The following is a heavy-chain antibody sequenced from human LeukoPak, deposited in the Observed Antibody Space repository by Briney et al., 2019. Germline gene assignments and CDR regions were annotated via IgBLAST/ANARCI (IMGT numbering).Heavy chain of an antibody. CDR2: ITGSGGRT. J-gene: IGHJ4*02. CDR3: AKDRESRSGYYYFDY. Sequence: AGGSLRLSCAASGFTFSSYAMNWVRQAPGKGLEWVSAITGSGGRTYYADSVKGRFTVSRDNSKNTLFLQMNSLRTEDTAVYYCAKDRESRSGYYYFDYWGQGTLVTVSS. CDR1: GFTFSSYA. V-gene: IGHV3-23*01. D-gene: IGHD3-22*01.